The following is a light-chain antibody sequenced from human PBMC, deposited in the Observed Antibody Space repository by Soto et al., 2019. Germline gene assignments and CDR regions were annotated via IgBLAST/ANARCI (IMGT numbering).Light chain of an antibody. Sequence: QSALAQPASVSGSPGQSITISCTGTDSDIGSYNYVSWYQQPPGKAPKLIIYEVTNLPSGVSDRFSGSKSANTASLTISGLQADDEADYYCSSYTSGSMLFGGGTKLTVL. CDR2: EVT. J-gene: IGLJ3*02. CDR3: SSYTSGSML. V-gene: IGLV2-14*03. CDR1: DSDIGSYNY.